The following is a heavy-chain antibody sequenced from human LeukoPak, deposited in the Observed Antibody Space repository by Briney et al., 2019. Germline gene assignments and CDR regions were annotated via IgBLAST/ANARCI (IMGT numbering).Heavy chain of an antibody. V-gene: IGHV3-23*01. Sequence: GGSLRLSCAASGFTFSSYAMSWVRQAPGKGLEWVSAISGSGDSTYYGDSVKGRFTISRDNSRNTLYLQMNSLRAEDTAVYYCAKTRPLDSSSWSHGDYWGQGTLVTVSS. CDR2: ISGSGDST. J-gene: IGHJ4*02. CDR3: AKTRPLDSSSWSHGDY. CDR1: GFTFSSYA. D-gene: IGHD6-13*01.